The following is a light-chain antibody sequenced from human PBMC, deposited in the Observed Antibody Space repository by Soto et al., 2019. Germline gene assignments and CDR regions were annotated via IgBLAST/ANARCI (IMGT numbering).Light chain of an antibody. CDR2: GAS. CDR1: QTVGNN. J-gene: IGKJ3*01. Sequence: EIVMTQSPSTLSVSPGDRVTLSCRASQTVGNNVAWYQHKPGQAPGLLVYGASTRATGIPARFSGSGSGTEFTLTISSLQSEDSAVYYCQQYNEWHFTFGPGTKVEIK. CDR3: QQYNEWHFT. V-gene: IGKV3-15*01.